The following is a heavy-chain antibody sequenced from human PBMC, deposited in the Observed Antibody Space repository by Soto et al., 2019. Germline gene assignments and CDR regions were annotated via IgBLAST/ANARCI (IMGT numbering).Heavy chain of an antibody. D-gene: IGHD2-2*01. Sequence: ASVKVSCKASGYTFTIYAMHWVRQAPGQRLEWMGWINAGNGNTKYSQKFQGRVTITRDTSASTAYMELSSLRSEDTAVYYCARGIVVVPAALDYWGQGTLVTVS. CDR3: ARGIVVVPAALDY. CDR2: INAGNGNT. J-gene: IGHJ4*02. CDR1: GYTFTIYA. V-gene: IGHV1-3*01.